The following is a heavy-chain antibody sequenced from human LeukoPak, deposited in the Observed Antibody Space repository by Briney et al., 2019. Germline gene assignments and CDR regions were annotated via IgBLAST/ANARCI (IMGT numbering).Heavy chain of an antibody. J-gene: IGHJ4*02. CDR2: LRPDGSDK. V-gene: IGHV3-7*05. D-gene: IGHD6-19*01. Sequence: GGSLRLSCTGSGFTFSDYWMTWARQAPGKGLEWVANLRPDGSDKYYVDSVKGRFTISRDNAKKLVYLQMNSLRAEDTAVYYCAKALIAVAGMESDYWGQGTLVTVSS. CDR3: AKALIAVAGMESDY. CDR1: GFTFSDYW.